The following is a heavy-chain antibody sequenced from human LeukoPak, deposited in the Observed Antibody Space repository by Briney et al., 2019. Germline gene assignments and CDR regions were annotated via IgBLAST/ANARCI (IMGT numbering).Heavy chain of an antibody. J-gene: IGHJ4*02. CDR3: ARTRGGHMVRGVIITSNFGY. V-gene: IGHV1-18*04. CDR1: GYTFTSYD. D-gene: IGHD3-10*01. Sequence: ASVKVSCKASGYTFTSYDISWVRQAPGQGLEWMGWISAYNGNTNYAQKLQGRVTMTTDTSTSTAYMELRSLRSDDTAVYYCARTRGGHMVRGVIITSNFGYWGQGTLVTVSS. CDR2: ISAYNGNT.